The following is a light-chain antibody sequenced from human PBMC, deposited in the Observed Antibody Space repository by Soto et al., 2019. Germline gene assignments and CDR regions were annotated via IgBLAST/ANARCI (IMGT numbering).Light chain of an antibody. CDR1: SGDVGNYNL. J-gene: IGLJ1*01. Sequence: QSVLTQPASVSGSPGQSITISCTGTSGDVGNYNLVSWYQQHPGKAPRLMIYEVNKWPSGVSNRFSGSKSGNTASLTISGLQAEDEADYYCCSYVGSSNSYVFGTRTKVTVL. CDR2: EVN. CDR3: CSYVGSSNSYV. V-gene: IGLV2-23*02.